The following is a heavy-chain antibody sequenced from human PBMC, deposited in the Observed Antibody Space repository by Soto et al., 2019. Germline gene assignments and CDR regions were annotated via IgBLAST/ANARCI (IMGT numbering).Heavy chain of an antibody. D-gene: IGHD6-13*01. CDR1: GGSISNYY. CDR3: ARDLQYSRLFYGMDV. V-gene: IGHV4-59*12. Sequence: SETLSLTCTVSGGSISNYYWSWIRQPPGKGLEWIGFIYYTGSTNYIPSLKSRLTMSLHTSKNQFSLKLSSVTAADTAVYYCARDLQYSRLFYGMDVWGQGTTVTVSS. J-gene: IGHJ6*02. CDR2: IYYTGST.